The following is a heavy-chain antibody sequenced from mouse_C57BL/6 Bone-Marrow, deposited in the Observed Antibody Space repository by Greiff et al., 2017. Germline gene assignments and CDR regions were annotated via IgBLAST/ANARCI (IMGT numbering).Heavy chain of an antibody. CDR1: GFTFSDYG. CDR3: ARDDYDPFAY. J-gene: IGHJ3*01. V-gene: IGHV5-17*01. Sequence: EVQGVESGGGLVKPGGSLKLSCAASGFTFSDYGMHWVRQAPEKGLEWVAYISSGSSTIYYADTVKGRFTISRDNAKNTLFLQMTSLRSEDTAMYYCARDDYDPFAYWGQGTLVTVSA. CDR2: ISSGSSTI. D-gene: IGHD2-4*01.